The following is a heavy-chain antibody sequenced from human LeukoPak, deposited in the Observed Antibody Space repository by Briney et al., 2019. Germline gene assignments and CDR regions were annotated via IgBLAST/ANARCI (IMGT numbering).Heavy chain of an antibody. CDR1: GFTVSSNY. J-gene: IGHJ4*02. Sequence: GGSLRLSCAASGFTVSSNYMSWVRQAPGKGLEWVSVIYSGNNTYYADSVKGRFTISRDNSKNTLYLQMNSLRAEDTAVYYCAKENGFGTTLVLSDYWGQGTLVTVSS. V-gene: IGHV3-53*01. D-gene: IGHD3-10*01. CDR3: AKENGFGTTLVLSDY. CDR2: IYSGNNT.